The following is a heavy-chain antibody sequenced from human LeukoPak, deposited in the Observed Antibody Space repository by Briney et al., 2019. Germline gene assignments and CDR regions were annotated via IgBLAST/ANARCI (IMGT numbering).Heavy chain of an antibody. D-gene: IGHD5-24*01. V-gene: IGHV1-2*02. J-gene: IGHJ4*02. CDR3: ARDLTEMATIEDY. Sequence: GASVKVSCKASGYTFTGYYMHWVRQAPGQGLEWMGWINPNSGGTNYAQKFQGRVTMTRDMSTSTVYMELSSLRSEDTAVYYCARDLTEMATIEDYWGQGTLVTVSS. CDR1: GYTFTGYY. CDR2: INPNSGGT.